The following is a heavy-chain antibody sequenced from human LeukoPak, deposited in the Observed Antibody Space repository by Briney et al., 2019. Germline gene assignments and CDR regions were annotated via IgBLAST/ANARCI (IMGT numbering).Heavy chain of an antibody. V-gene: IGHV3-30*04. CDR2: ISYDGSNK. Sequence: PGRSLRLSCAASGFTFSSYAMHWVRQAPGKGLEWVAVISYDGSNKYYADSVKGRFTISRDNSKNTLYLQMNSLRAEDTAVYYCARDITTPPDYYDSSGSLDYWGQGTLVTVSS. CDR1: GFTFSSYA. CDR3: ARDITTPPDYYDSSGSLDY. D-gene: IGHD3-22*01. J-gene: IGHJ4*02.